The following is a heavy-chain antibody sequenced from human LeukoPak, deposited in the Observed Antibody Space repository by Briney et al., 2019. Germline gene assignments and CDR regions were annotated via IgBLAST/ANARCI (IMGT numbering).Heavy chain of an antibody. CDR1: GAXISSYY. V-gene: IGHV4-59*08. D-gene: IGHD3-10*01. CDR2: ISYSGST. CDR3: ARHPELYFFDY. Sequence: SDTLSLTCTASGAXISSYYCSWIRQPPGKGLEWIGYISYSGSTNYNPSLKSRVTISADTSKNQVSLTLSSVTAADTAVYYCARHPELYFFDYWGQGTLVTVSS. J-gene: IGHJ4*02.